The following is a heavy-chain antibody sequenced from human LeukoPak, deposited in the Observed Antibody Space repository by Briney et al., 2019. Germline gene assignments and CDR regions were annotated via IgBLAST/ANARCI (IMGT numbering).Heavy chain of an antibody. V-gene: IGHV3-23*01. CDR1: GFTFSSYV. CDR2: ISRSGDGT. CDR3: ARDSIIAAAGFDY. J-gene: IGHJ4*02. Sequence: SGGSLRLSCAASGFTFSSYVMNWVRQAPEKGLEWVSGISRSGDGTYYADSVKGRFTISRDNSKNTLYLQMNSLRAEDTAVYYCARDSIIAAAGFDYWGQGTLVTVSS. D-gene: IGHD6-13*01.